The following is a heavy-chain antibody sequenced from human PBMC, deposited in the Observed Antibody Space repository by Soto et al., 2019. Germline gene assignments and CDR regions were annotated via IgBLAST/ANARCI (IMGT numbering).Heavy chain of an antibody. CDR1: GYTFSTFA. J-gene: IGHJ4*02. D-gene: IGHD2-2*01. Sequence: QVPLVQSAAEVKKPGASVKVSCKASGYTFSTFAITWVRQAPGQGLEWMGYITTYSGNTYYAQKLQGRVTMTTDTSTSTAYMELRSLRSDDTAVYFCARGTGDFAYWGQGTLVTVSS. V-gene: IGHV1-18*01. CDR2: ITTYSGNT. CDR3: ARGTGDFAY.